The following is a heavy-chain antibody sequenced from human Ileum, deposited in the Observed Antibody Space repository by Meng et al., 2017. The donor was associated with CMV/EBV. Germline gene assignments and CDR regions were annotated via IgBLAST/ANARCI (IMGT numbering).Heavy chain of an antibody. V-gene: IGHV3-30*02. CDR1: GLTFSSYG. Sequence: GGSLRLSCAASGLTFSSYGMHWVRQAPGKGQEWVAFIRYDGSNKYYAESVKGRFTISRDNSKNTLYLQMNSLRAEDTAVYYCARGYSGSYYYFDYWGQGTLVTVSS. J-gene: IGHJ4*02. CDR2: IRYDGSNK. D-gene: IGHD1-26*01. CDR3: ARGYSGSYYYFDY.